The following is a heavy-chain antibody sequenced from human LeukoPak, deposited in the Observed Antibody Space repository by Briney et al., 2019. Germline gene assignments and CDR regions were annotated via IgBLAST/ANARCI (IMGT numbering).Heavy chain of an antibody. D-gene: IGHD1-26*01. J-gene: IGHJ4*02. CDR1: GGSISSYY. CDR3: ARLNWDYYFDY. V-gene: IGHV4-4*09. CDR2: IYTSGST. Sequence: PLETLSLTCTVSGGSISSYYWSWIRQPPGKGLEWIGYIYTSGSTNYNPSLKSRVTISVDTSKNQFSLKLSSVTAVDTAVYYCARLNWDYYFDYWGQGTLVTVSS.